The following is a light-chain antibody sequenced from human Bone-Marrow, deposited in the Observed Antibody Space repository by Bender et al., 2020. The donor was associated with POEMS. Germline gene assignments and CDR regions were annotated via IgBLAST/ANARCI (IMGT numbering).Light chain of an antibody. CDR3: QVWDSGTEHRV. J-gene: IGLJ3*02. CDR2: DDR. Sequence: SYALTQPPSVSVAPGKTATITCGGDSIDVESVNWYKQEPGLAPILVIFDDRDRPSGIPDRISGSTSGNTATLTISRVEVGEEAVYYCQVWDSGTEHRVFGGGTKLTVL. CDR1: SIDVES. V-gene: IGLV3-21*04.